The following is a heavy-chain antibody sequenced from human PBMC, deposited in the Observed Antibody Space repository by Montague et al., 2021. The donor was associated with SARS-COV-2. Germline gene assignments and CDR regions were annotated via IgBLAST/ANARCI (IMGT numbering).Heavy chain of an antibody. CDR2: RCYRSKKYN. CDR1: GDSDGSKRAT. D-gene: IGHD1-1*01. Sequence: CAISGDSDGSKRATRNWERQTSERQSEWVGVRCYRSKKYNDYAVSVRGRVTINPDTSKNQFSLQLNSVTPEDTAIYYCTSGREGNYNVMDVWGQGTTATVSS. J-gene: IGHJ6*02. V-gene: IGHV6-1*01. CDR3: TSGREGNYNVMDV.